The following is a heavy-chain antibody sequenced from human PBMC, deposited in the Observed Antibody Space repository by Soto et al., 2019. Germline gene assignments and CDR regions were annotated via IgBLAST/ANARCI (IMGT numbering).Heavy chain of an antibody. CDR2: ISGSGGST. CDR3: AKELDEWLREFDY. D-gene: IGHD5-12*01. J-gene: IGHJ4*02. V-gene: IGHV3-23*01. CDR1: GFTFSSYA. Sequence: EVQLLESGGGLVQPGGSLRLSCAASGFTFSSYAMSWVRQAPGKGLEWVSAISGSGGSTYHADSVKGRFTISRDNSKNTLYLQMNSLRAEDTVVYYCAKELDEWLREFDYWGQGTLVTVSS.